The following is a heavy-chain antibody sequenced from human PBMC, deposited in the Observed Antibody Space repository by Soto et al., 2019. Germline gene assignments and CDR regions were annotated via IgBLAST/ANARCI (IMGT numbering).Heavy chain of an antibody. CDR2: IYYSGNT. D-gene: IGHD2-2*03. Sequence: QLQLQESGPRLVKPSETLSLTCTVSAGSISSGTYYWGWIRQPPGKGLQWIGRIYYSGNTYYSPSLKSRVTISVDTSKKQFSLKLSSVTAADTAVYYCARDGGYDESGYLDYWGQGTLVTVSS. V-gene: IGHV4-39*02. CDR3: ARDGGYDESGYLDY. CDR1: AGSISSGTYY. J-gene: IGHJ4*02.